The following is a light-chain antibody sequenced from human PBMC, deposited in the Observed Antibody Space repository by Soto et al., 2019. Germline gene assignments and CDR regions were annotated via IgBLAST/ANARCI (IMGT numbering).Light chain of an antibody. CDR1: QSVSSN. Sequence: EIVMTHSPATLSVSPWERATLSCRASQSVSSNLAWYQQKPGQAPSLLIYGASTRATGTPARFSGSGSGTEFTLTISSLQSEDFAVYYCQQYIRWPLTFGGGTKVDIK. V-gene: IGKV3-15*01. J-gene: IGKJ4*01. CDR3: QQYIRWPLT. CDR2: GAS.